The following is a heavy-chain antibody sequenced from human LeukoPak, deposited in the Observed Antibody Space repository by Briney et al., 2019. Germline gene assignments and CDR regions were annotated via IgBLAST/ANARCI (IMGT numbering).Heavy chain of an antibody. CDR1: GYTFTNYH. Sequence: ASVNVSCKASGYTFTNYHMHWVRQAPGQGLEWLGLVKPKSGDSDFVQKFRGRVTVTTDVSTTTIHMELSNLRSDDTAVYYCARDRGVPGPGNALDIWGQGTMVTVSS. CDR3: ARDRGVPGPGNALDI. CDR2: VKPKSGDS. V-gene: IGHV1-2*06. J-gene: IGHJ3*02. D-gene: IGHD2-8*01.